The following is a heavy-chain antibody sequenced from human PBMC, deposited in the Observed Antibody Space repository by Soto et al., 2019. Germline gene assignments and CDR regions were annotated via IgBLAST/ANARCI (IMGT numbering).Heavy chain of an antibody. Sequence: QVQLVQSGAEVKKPGASVKVSCKASGYTFTSYAIIWVRQAPGQGLESMGWISAYNGITNYAQKLQGRVTMTTDTSTSPAYMELSSLRSDDTAVYYCARDLNLGLAAEWGQGTLVTVSS. J-gene: IGHJ4*02. CDR3: ARDLNLGLAAE. CDR1: GYTFTSYA. CDR2: ISAYNGIT. V-gene: IGHV1-18*01. D-gene: IGHD6-13*01.